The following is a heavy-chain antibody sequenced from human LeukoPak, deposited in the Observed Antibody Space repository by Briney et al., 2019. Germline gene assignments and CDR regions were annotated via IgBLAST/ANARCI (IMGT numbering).Heavy chain of an antibody. CDR2: INHSGST. CDR1: GGSFSGYY. J-gene: IGHJ6*04. D-gene: IGHD2-2*01. V-gene: IGHV4-34*01. CDR3: ARGVAVPAAFYYYYGMDV. Sequence: SETLSLTYAVYGGSFSGYYWSWIRQPPGKGLEWIGEINHSGSTNYNPSLKSRVTISVDTSKNQFSLKLSSVTAADTAVYYCARGVAVPAAFYYYYGMDVWGKGTTVTVSS.